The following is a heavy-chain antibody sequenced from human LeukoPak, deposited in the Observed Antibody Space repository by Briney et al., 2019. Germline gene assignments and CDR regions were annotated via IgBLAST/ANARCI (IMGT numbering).Heavy chain of an antibody. J-gene: IGHJ4*02. D-gene: IGHD3-22*01. Sequence: GGSLRLSCAASGFTFSSYAMSWVRQAPGKELEWVSAISGSGGSTYYADSVKGRFTISRDNSKNTLYLQMNSLRAEDTAVYYCAKDYGRDYYDSSGSFDYWGQGTLVTVSS. V-gene: IGHV3-23*01. CDR3: AKDYGRDYYDSSGSFDY. CDR2: ISGSGGST. CDR1: GFTFSSYA.